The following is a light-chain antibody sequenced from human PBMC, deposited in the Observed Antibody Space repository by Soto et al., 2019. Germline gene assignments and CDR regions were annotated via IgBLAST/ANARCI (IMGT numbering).Light chain of an antibody. CDR2: DVS. V-gene: IGLV2-11*01. J-gene: IGLJ2*01. CDR1: SSDVGGYYY. Sequence: QSVLTKPRSVSGSPGQSVTISCTGTSSDVGGYYYVSWYQQHPGKAPKLMIYDVSKRPSGVPDRFSGSKSGNTASLTISGLHAEDEADYYCCSYAGSYTVVFGGGTKLTVL. CDR3: CSYAGSYTVV.